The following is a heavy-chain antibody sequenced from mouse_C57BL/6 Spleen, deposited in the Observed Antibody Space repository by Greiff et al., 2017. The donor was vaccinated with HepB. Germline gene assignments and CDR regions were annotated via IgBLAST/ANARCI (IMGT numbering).Heavy chain of an antibody. J-gene: IGHJ4*01. Sequence: QVQLQQPGAELVKPGASVKVSCKASGYTFTSYWMHWVKQRPGQGLEWIGRIHPSDSDTNYNQKFKGKATLTVDKSSSTAYMQLSSLTSEDSAVYYCAIEGLDYYSNYVSMDYWGQGTSVTVSS. CDR2: IHPSDSDT. V-gene: IGHV1-74*01. CDR1: GYTFTSYW. D-gene: IGHD2-5*01. CDR3: AIEGLDYYSNYVSMDY.